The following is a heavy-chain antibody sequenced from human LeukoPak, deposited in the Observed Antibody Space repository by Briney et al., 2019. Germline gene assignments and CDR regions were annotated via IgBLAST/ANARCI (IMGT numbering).Heavy chain of an antibody. J-gene: IGHJ4*02. Sequence: SETLSLTCAVYGGSFSGYYWSWIRQPPGKGLEWIGRIYTSGSTNYNPSLKSRVTISVDTSKNQFSLKLSSVTAADTAVYYCARAKWSGNHIDYWGQGTLVTVSS. CDR3: ARAKWSGNHIDY. V-gene: IGHV4-4*08. D-gene: IGHD3-3*01. CDR1: GGSFSGYY. CDR2: IYTSGST.